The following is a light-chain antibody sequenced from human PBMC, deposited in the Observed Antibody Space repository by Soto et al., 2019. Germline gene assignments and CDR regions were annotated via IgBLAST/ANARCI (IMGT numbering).Light chain of an antibody. J-gene: IGKJ5*01. Sequence: DFQMTQSPSTLSASVGDRVTITCRASQSISSWLAWYQQKPGKAPKLLIYDASSLESGVPSRFSGSGSGTEFTLTISSLQPDDFATYYCQQYNSYRITFGQGTRLEIK. CDR2: DAS. CDR1: QSISSW. CDR3: QQYNSYRIT. V-gene: IGKV1-5*01.